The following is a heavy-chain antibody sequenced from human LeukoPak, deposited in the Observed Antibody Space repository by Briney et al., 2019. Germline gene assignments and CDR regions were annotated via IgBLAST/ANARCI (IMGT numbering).Heavy chain of an antibody. Sequence: PSETLSLTCTVSGGSISSYYWSWIRQPPGKGLVWIGYIYYSGSTNYNPSLKSRVTISVDTSKNQFTLKLSSVTAADTAVYYCAREVTDDSSGYYDWYYDLWGRGTLATVSS. CDR1: GGSISSYY. D-gene: IGHD3-22*01. J-gene: IGHJ2*01. CDR3: AREVTDDSSGYYDWYYDL. CDR2: IYYSGST. V-gene: IGHV4-59*01.